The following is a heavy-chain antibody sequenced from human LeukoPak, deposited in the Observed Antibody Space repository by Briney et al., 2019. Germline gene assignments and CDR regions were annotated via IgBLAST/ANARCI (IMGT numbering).Heavy chain of an antibody. CDR1: GYTFTSYD. J-gene: IGHJ5*02. V-gene: IGHV1-18*01. Sequence: GASVKVSCKASGYTFTSYDISWVRQAPGQGLEWMGWISSYNGNTNYAQKLQGRVTMTTDTSTSTVYMELRSLRSDDTAVYYCGRGGYRYGYDPWGQGTLVTVSS. D-gene: IGHD5-12*01. CDR2: ISSYNGNT. CDR3: GRGGYRYGYDP.